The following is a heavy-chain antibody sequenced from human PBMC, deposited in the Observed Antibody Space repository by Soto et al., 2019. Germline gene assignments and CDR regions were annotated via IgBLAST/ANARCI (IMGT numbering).Heavy chain of an antibody. CDR2: ISGSGGST. D-gene: IGHD3-9*01. CDR3: ATPFAKLRYFDWLTVGPGAFDI. CDR1: GFTFSSYA. V-gene: IGHV3-23*01. J-gene: IGHJ3*02. Sequence: GGSLRLSCAASGFTFSSYAMSWVRQAPGKGLEWVSAISGSGGSTYYADSVKGRFTISRDNSKNTLYLQMNSLRAEDTAVYYCATPFAKLRYFDWLTVGPGAFDIWGQGTMVTVSS.